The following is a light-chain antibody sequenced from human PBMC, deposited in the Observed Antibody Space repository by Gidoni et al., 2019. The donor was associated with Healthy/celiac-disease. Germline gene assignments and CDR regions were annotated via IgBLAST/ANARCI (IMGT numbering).Light chain of an antibody. CDR1: HSISSW. J-gene: IGKJ2*01. CDR2: KAS. V-gene: IGKV1-5*03. CDR3: QQYNSYSPYT. Sequence: DIQMTQSPSTLSASVGDRVTITCRASHSISSWLALYPQKPGKAPKLLIYKASSLESGGPSRFSGSRCGTEFILTISSLQPDDFSTYYCQQYNSYSPYTFGQGTKLEIK.